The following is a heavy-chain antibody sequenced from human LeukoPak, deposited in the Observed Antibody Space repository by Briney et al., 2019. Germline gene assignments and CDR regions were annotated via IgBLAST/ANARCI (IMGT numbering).Heavy chain of an antibody. D-gene: IGHD6-13*01. CDR1: GGSISSSSYY. Sequence: PSETLSLTCTVSGGSISSSSYYWGWIRQPPGKGLEWIGYIYHSGSTYYNPSLKSRVTISVDRSKNQFSLKLSSVAAADTAVYYCASSSWYGDYWGQGTLVTVSS. V-gene: IGHV4-30-2*01. CDR3: ASSSWYGDY. CDR2: IYHSGST. J-gene: IGHJ4*02.